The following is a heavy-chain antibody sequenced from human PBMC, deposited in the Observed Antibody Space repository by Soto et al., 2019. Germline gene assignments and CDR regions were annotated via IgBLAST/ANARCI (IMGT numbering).Heavy chain of an antibody. V-gene: IGHV1-69*08. D-gene: IGHD3-16*01. Sequence: QVQLVQSGAEVKKPGSSVKVSCKASGGTFSSYTISWVRQAPGQGLEGMGRIIPILGIANYAQKFQGRVTITADKSTSTAYMELSSLRSEDTAVYYCARDLGKKGMGHVDYWGQGTLVTVSS. CDR1: GGTFSSYT. J-gene: IGHJ4*02. CDR2: IIPILGIA. CDR3: ARDLGKKGMGHVDY.